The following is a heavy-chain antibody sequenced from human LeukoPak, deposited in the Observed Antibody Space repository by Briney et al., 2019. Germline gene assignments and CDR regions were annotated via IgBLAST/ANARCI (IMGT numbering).Heavy chain of an antibody. CDR1: GFTLSSYA. Sequence: PGGSLRLSCAASGFTLSSYAMNWVRQAPGKGLEWVSGIIPSGHTTYYADSVRGRFTISRDNSRNTVYLQTNSLRAEDAAVYYCAKDDRWLQFCCWGQGTLVTVSA. J-gene: IGHJ4*02. CDR3: AKDDRWLQFCC. CDR2: IIPSGHTT. V-gene: IGHV3-23*01. D-gene: IGHD5-24*01.